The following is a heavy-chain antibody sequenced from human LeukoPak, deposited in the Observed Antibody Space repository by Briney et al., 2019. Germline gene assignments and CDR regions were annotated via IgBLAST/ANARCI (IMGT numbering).Heavy chain of an antibody. CDR2: ISMDGVNT. J-gene: IGHJ4*02. Sequence: GGSLRLSCAASGFTFDYYTMYWVRQGPEKGLEWVSLISMDGVNTFYADSVKGRFTISRDNSKNTLYLQMNSLRAEDTAVYYCAKGLRIVGATGDFDYWGQGTLVTVSS. V-gene: IGHV3-43*01. CDR1: GFTFDYYT. CDR3: AKGLRIVGATGDFDY. D-gene: IGHD1-26*01.